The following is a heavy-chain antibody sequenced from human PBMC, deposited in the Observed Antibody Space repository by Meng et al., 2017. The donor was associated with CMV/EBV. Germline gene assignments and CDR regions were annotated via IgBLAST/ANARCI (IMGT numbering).Heavy chain of an antibody. D-gene: IGHD6-13*01. J-gene: IGHJ6*02. CDR1: GYTFNGYY. CDR2: INPNSGGT. Sequence: ASVKVSCKASGYTFNGYYMHWVRQAPGQGLEWMGWINPNSGGTNYAQKFQGRVTMTRDTSISTAYMELSRLRSDDTAVYYCAKEGAAAGLTNYYYGMDVWGQGTTVTVSS. CDR3: AKEGAAAGLTNYYYGMDV. V-gene: IGHV1-2*02.